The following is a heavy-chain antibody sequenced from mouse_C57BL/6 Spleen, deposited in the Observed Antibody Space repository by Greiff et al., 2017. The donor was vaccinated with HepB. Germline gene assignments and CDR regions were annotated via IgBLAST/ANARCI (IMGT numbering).Heavy chain of an antibody. CDR3: ARGSGPFDY. CDR2: ISSGSSTI. CDR1: GFTFSDYG. D-gene: IGHD4-1*01. J-gene: IGHJ2*01. V-gene: IGHV5-17*01. Sequence: EVKVEESGGGLVKPGGSLKLSCAASGFTFSDYGMHWVRQAPEKGLEWVAYISSGSSTIYYADTVKGRFTISRDNAKNTLFLQMTSLRSEDTAMYYCARGSGPFDYWGQGTTLTVSS.